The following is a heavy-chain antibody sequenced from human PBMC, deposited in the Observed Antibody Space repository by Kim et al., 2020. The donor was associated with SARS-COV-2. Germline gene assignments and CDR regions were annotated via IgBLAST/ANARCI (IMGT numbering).Heavy chain of an antibody. J-gene: IGHJ4*02. Sequence: GGSLRLSCAASGFTFSNYAMSWVRQAPGGGLEWVSALSGSGGSAYFADSVKGRFTISRDNSKNTLYLQMNSLRAEDTAVYYSANDARQLVPGGVDYWGQGTQVTASS. V-gene: IGHV3-23*01. CDR1: GFTFSNYA. CDR2: LSGSGGSA. D-gene: IGHD6-13*01. CDR3: ANDARQLVPGGVDY.